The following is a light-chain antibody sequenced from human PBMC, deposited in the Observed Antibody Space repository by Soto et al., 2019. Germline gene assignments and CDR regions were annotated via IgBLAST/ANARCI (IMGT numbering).Light chain of an antibody. CDR1: SSNIGSNY. CDR2: SNN. CDR3: AAWDDSLSGPV. V-gene: IGLV1-47*02. J-gene: IGLJ2*01. Sequence: QSVLAQPPSASGTPGQRVTISCSGSSSNIGSNYVYWYQQLPGTAPKLLIYSNNQRPSGVPGRFSGSKSGTSASLAISGLRSEDEADYYCAAWDDSLSGPVFGGGTQLTVL.